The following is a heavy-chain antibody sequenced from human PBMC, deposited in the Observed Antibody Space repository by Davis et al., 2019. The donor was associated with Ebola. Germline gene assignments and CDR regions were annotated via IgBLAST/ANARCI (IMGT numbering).Heavy chain of an antibody. Sequence: GSLRLSCTVSGGSISRYYWSWIRQPPGKGLELIGYIYYSGSTNYNPSLASRVTISVDTSKNQFSLKLTSVTAADTAVYYCAREGRGSSVGMDVWGQGTTVTVSS. CDR3: AREGRGSSVGMDV. CDR1: GGSISRYY. CDR2: IYYSGST. D-gene: IGHD3-16*01. V-gene: IGHV4-59*01. J-gene: IGHJ6*02.